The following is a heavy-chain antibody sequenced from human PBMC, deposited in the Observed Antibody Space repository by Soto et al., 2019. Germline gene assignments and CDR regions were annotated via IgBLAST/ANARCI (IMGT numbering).Heavy chain of an antibody. CDR2: IKQDGSEK. Sequence: GGSLRLSCAASGFTFSSYWMSWVRQAPGKGLEWVANIKQDGSEKYYVDSVKGRFTISRDNAKNSLYLQMNSLRAEDTAVYYCARGGTVGATRIVVDYYGMDVWGQGTTVTVSS. CDR1: GFTFSSYW. CDR3: ARGGTVGATRIVVDYYGMDV. J-gene: IGHJ6*02. V-gene: IGHV3-7*05. D-gene: IGHD1-26*01.